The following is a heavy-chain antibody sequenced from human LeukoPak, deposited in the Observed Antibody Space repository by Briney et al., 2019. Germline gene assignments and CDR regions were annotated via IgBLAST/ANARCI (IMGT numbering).Heavy chain of an antibody. V-gene: IGHV3-21*01. CDR1: GLTFSTSG. CDR3: ARVLEGSGRGFDY. J-gene: IGHJ4*02. Sequence: GGSLRLSCTASGLTFSTSGFNWVRQAPGKGLEWVSSISSSSSYIYYADSVKGRFTISRDNAKNSLYLQMNSLRAEDTAVYYCARVLEGSGRGFDYWGQGTLVTVSS. CDR2: ISSSSSYI. D-gene: IGHD3-10*01.